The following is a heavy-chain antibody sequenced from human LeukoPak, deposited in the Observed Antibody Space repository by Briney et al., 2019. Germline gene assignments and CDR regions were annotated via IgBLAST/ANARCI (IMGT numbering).Heavy chain of an antibody. CDR1: GGTFSSYA. V-gene: IGHV1-69*06. J-gene: IGHJ4*02. CDR2: IIPIFGTA. CDR3: ARGRQAAAGTGGYFDY. D-gene: IGHD6-13*01. Sequence: GCSVKVSCKASGGTFSSYAMSWVRQAPGQGLEWMGGIIPIFGTANYAQKFQGRVTITADKSTSTAYMELSSLRSEDTAVYYCARGRQAAAGTGGYFDYWGQGTLVTVSS.